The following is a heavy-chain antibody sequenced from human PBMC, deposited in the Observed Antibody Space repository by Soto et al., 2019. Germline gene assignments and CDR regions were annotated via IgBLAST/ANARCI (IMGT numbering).Heavy chain of an antibody. CDR2: IGIGSSTK. D-gene: IGHD3-22*01. J-gene: IGHJ3*01. CDR3: ARDQLYYNDISGRPLNAFDV. CDR1: GFTFRNYG. V-gene: IGHV3-48*01. Sequence: GGSLRVSGAASGFTFRNYGVNWVRQAPGKGLEWVSYIGIGSSTKYYADSVKGRFTISRDNAKNSLYLQMNSLRAEDTAVYYCARDQLYYNDISGRPLNAFDVWGQGTMVTVSS.